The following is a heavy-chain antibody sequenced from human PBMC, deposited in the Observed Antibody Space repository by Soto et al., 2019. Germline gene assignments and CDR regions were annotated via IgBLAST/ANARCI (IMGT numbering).Heavy chain of an antibody. Sequence: ASLKVYWKGSGYTFTGDYMHWVRNATGQGLEWMGWINPNSGGTNYAQKFQGRVTMTRDTSISTAYMELSRLRSDDTAVYYCARADDFLSAFDIWGQATMVTVS. CDR2: INPNSGGT. J-gene: IGHJ3*02. D-gene: IGHD3-16*01. CDR3: ARADDFLSAFDI. V-gene: IGHV1-2*02. CDR1: GYTFTGDY.